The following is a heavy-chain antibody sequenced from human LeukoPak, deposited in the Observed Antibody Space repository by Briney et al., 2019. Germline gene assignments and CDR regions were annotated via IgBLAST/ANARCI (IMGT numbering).Heavy chain of an antibody. CDR3: ACLSSNGRRAFDI. D-gene: IGHD2-8*01. Sequence: SETLSLTCTVSGDSISSSRYYWAWIRQPPGKGLEWIGTIYYSGSTYYSPSLKSRVTISVDASKNQISLKLSSVTAADTAVYYCACLSSNGRRAFDIWGQGTMVTVSP. CDR1: GDSISSSRYY. V-gene: IGHV4-39*01. CDR2: IYYSGST. J-gene: IGHJ3*02.